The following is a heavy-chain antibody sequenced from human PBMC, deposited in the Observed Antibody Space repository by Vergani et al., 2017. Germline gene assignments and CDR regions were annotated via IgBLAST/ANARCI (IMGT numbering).Heavy chain of an antibody. V-gene: IGHV3-30*18. D-gene: IGHD2-8*01. J-gene: IGHJ4*02. CDR1: GFTFSSYG. Sequence: VQLLESGGGLVQPGGSLRLSCAASGFTFSSYGMHWVRQAPGKGLEWVAVISYDGSNKYYADSVKGRFTISRDNSKNTLYLQMNSLRAEDTAVYYCAKGSPYCTNGVCTPFDYWGQGTLVTVSS. CDR2: ISYDGSNK. CDR3: AKGSPYCTNGVCTPFDY.